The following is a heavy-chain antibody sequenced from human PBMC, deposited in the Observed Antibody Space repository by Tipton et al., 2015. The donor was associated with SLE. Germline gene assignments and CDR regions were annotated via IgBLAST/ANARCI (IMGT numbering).Heavy chain of an antibody. J-gene: IGHJ3*02. CDR1: GGSIISSGYY. Sequence: TLSLTCTVSGGSIISSGYYWGWVRQSPGKGLGWFGSIYYDGSTSYNPSLKSRVTISVDTSKNQFSLKLSSVTAADTAVYYCARIKLPITMIVVADDAFDIWGQGTMVTVSS. V-gene: IGHV4-39*07. CDR2: IYYDGST. CDR3: ARIKLPITMIVVADDAFDI. D-gene: IGHD3-22*01.